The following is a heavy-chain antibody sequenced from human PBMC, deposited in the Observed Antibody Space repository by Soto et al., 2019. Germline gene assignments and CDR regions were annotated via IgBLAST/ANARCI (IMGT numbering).Heavy chain of an antibody. V-gene: IGHV3-33*01. J-gene: IGHJ5*02. CDR2: IWYDGSNK. D-gene: IGHD3-22*01. CDR3: ARDPELNYYYDSTGKGDWFDP. Sequence: PGGSLRLSCAASGFTFSSYGMHWVRQAPGKGLEWVAVIWYDGSNKYYADSVKGRFTISRDNSKNTLYLQMNSLRVEDTAVYYCARDPELNYYYDSTGKGDWFDPWGQGTLVTVSS. CDR1: GFTFSSYG.